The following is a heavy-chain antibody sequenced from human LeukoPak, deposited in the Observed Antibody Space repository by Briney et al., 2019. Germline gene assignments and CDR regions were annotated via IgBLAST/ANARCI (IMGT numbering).Heavy chain of an antibody. CDR1: GFTFSSYA. J-gene: IGHJ4*02. V-gene: IGHV3-23*01. Sequence: GGSLRLSCAASGFTFSSYAMSWVRQAPGKGLEWVSAISGSGGSTYYADSVKGRFTISRDNSKSIVSLQMNSLRAEDTAVYYCAKSVYGSGNYWGQGTLVTVSS. CDR2: ISGSGGST. CDR3: AKSVYGSGNY. D-gene: IGHD3-10*01.